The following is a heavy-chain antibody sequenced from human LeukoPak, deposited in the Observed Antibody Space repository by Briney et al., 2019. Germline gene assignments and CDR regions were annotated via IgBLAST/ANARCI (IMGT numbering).Heavy chain of an antibody. Sequence: PSETLSLTCTVSGYSISSGYYWGWIRQPPGKGLEWIGSIYYSGSTYYNPSLKSRVTISVDTSKNQFSLKLSSVTAADTAVYYCARGEPNPWVDGYNLFDYWGQGTLVTVSS. V-gene: IGHV4-38-2*02. D-gene: IGHD5-24*01. CDR3: ARGEPNPWVDGYNLFDY. CDR1: GYSISSGYY. J-gene: IGHJ4*02. CDR2: IYYSGST.